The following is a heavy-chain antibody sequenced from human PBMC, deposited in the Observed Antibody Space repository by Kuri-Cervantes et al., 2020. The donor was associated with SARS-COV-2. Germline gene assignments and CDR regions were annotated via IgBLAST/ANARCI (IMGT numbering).Heavy chain of an antibody. J-gene: IGHJ6*03. CDR3: ARRSFQPRYYYYYYMDV. CDR2: IYYSGST. CDR1: GGSLSGSY. Sequence: SETLSLTCTVSGGSLSGSYWSWIRQSPGKRLEWIGYIYYSGSTNYNPSLKSRVTISVDTSKNQFSLKLSSVTAADTAVYYCARRSFQPRYYYYYYMDVWGKGTTVTVSS. V-gene: IGHV4-59*01.